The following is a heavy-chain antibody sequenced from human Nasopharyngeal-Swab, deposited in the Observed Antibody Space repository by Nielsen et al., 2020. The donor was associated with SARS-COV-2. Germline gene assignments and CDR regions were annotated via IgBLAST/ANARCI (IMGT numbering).Heavy chain of an antibody. D-gene: IGHD3-9*01. CDR2: ISYDGSNK. Sequence: GESLKISCAASGFTFSSYAMHWVRQAPGKGLEWVAVISYDGSNKYYADSVKGRFTISRDNSKNTLYLQMNSLRAEDTAVYYCAKAAEGYYDILTGYSIMYYFDYWGQGTLVTVSS. J-gene: IGHJ4*02. CDR1: GFTFSSYA. CDR3: AKAAEGYYDILTGYSIMYYFDY. V-gene: IGHV3-30*04.